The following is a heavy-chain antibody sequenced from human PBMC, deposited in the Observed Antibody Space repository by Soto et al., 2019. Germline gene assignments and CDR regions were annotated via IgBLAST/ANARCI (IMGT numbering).Heavy chain of an antibody. CDR1: GFTFRSFA. D-gene: IGHD3-22*01. CDR3: AKEGSSGYDYFDY. J-gene: IGHJ4*02. CDR2: FSGSGGNT. Sequence: GGSLRLSCAASGFTFRSFAMSWVRQAPGKGLEWVSTFSGSGGNTYYADSVKGRLTISRDNSKNTLYLQMNSLRAEDTAVYYCAKEGSSGYDYFDYWGQGTLVTVPQ. V-gene: IGHV3-23*01.